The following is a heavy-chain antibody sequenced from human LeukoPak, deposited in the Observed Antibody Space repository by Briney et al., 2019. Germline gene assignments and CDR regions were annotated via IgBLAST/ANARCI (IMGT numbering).Heavy chain of an antibody. CDR1: GYTFTGYY. V-gene: IGHV1-2*02. CDR2: INPNSGGT. J-gene: IGHJ4*02. D-gene: IGHD3-22*01. Sequence: ASVKVSCKASGYTFTGYYMHWVRQAPGQGLEWMGWINPNSGGTNYAQKFQGRVTMTRDTSTSTAYMELSRLRSDDTAVYYCARGSGVLDSTLYYFDYWGQGTLVTVSS. CDR3: ARGSGVLDSTLYYFDY.